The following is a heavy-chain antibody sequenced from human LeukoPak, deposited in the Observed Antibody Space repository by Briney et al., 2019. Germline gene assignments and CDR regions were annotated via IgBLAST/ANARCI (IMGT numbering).Heavy chain of an antibody. D-gene: IGHD3-22*01. V-gene: IGHV4-61*02. CDR2: IYTSGST. J-gene: IGHJ4*02. CDR3: ARRHWGSGYVY. CDR1: GGSISSGSYY. Sequence: SETLSLTCTVSGGSISSGSYYWSWIRQPAGKGLEWIGRIYTSGSTDYNPSLKSRVTISVDTSKNQFSLKLSSVTAADTAVYYCARRHWGSGYVYWGQGTLVTVSS.